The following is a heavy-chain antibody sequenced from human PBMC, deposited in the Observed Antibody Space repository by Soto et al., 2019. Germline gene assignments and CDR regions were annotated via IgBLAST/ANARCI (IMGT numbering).Heavy chain of an antibody. Sequence: QVQLVESGGGVVQPGRSLRLSCAASGFTFSSYGMHWVRQAPGKGLEWVAVIWYDGSNKYYADSVKGRFTISRDNSKNTLYLQMNSLRAEDTAVYYCAREGLYSDSSGYYYYGMDVWGQGTTVTVS. V-gene: IGHV3-33*01. J-gene: IGHJ6*02. D-gene: IGHD3-22*01. CDR2: IWYDGSNK. CDR3: AREGLYSDSSGYYYYGMDV. CDR1: GFTFSSYG.